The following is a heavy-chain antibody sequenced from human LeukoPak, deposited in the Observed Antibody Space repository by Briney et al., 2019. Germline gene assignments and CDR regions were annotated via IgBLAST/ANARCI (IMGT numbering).Heavy chain of an antibody. CDR1: GFTFSSYW. CDR2: IKQDGSEK. J-gene: IGHJ3*02. D-gene: IGHD3-22*01. V-gene: IGHV3-7*01. Sequence: GGSLRLSCAASGFTFSSYWMSWVRQAPGKGLEWVANIKQDGSEKYYVDSVKGRFTISRDNAKNSLYLQMNSLRTEDTAVYYCARGNNYYDSSGYYYLDAFDIWGQGTMVTVSS. CDR3: ARGNNYYDSSGYYYLDAFDI.